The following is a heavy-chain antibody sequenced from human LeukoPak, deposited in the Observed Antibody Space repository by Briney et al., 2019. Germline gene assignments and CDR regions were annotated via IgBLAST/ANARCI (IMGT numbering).Heavy chain of an antibody. CDR2: IYHSGST. Sequence: SETLSLTCTVSGYSISNGYYWVWIRQPPGKGLEWIGSIYHSGSTYYNPSLKSRVTISVDTSKNQFSLKLSSVTAADTAVYYCARETCSSTSCYKGTFDYWGQGTLVTVSS. CDR3: ARETCSSTSCYKGTFDY. D-gene: IGHD2-2*02. CDR1: GYSISNGYY. V-gene: IGHV4-38-2*02. J-gene: IGHJ4*02.